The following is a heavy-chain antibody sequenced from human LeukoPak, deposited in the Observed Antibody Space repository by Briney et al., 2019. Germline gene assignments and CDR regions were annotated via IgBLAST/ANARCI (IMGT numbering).Heavy chain of an antibody. V-gene: IGHV3-21*06. CDR2: TDTSGNYI. CDR1: GFTFSNYG. Sequence: GGSLRLSCEASGFTFSNYGMKWVRQAPGKGLEWVSFTDTSGNYIYYGDSVKGRFTISRDNARNLLFLQMNGLRAEDTAVYYCARGRSITLLRGVAMSDGFDIWGQGAMVAVSS. J-gene: IGHJ3*02. CDR3: ARGRSITLLRGVAMSDGFDI. D-gene: IGHD3-10*01.